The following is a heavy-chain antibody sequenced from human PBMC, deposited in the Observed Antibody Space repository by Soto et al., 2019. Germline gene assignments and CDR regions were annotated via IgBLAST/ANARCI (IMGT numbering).Heavy chain of an antibody. V-gene: IGHV1-18*01. D-gene: IGHD4-4*01. CDR3: ARDNNLQYPNWFDP. CDR1: GYTFTSYG. J-gene: IGHJ5*02. Sequence: GASVKVSCKASGYTFTSYGISWVRQAPGQGLEWMGWISAYNGNTNYAQKVQGRVTMTTDTSTSTAYMELRSLRSYDTAVYYCARDNNLQYPNWFDPWGQGTLVTVSS. CDR2: ISAYNGNT.